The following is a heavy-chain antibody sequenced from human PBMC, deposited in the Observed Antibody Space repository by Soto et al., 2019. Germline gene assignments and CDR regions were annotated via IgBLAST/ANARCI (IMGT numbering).Heavy chain of an antibody. J-gene: IGHJ4*02. CDR3: AKDGRYYYDSSGYYATPQSYDY. CDR2: ISGSGGST. D-gene: IGHD3-22*01. CDR1: GFTFSSYA. V-gene: IGHV3-23*01. Sequence: GGSLRLSCAASGFTFSSYAMSWVRQAPGKGLEWVSAISGSGGSTYYADSVKGRFTISRDNSKNTLYLQMNSLRAEETAVYYCAKDGRYYYDSSGYYATPQSYDYWGQGTLVTVSS.